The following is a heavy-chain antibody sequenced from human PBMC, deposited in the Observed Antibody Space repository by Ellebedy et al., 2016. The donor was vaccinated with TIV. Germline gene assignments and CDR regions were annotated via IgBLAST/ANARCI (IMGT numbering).Heavy chain of an antibody. D-gene: IGHD3-9*01. CDR2: IYYSGNT. CDR1: GGSVTSSNYY. Sequence: MPSETLSLTCTVSGGSVTSSNYYWSWIRQPPGKRLEWIGHIYYSGNTNFSPSLKSRVNISVDTSKNQFSLKLNSVTAADTAVYYCERENYDILTGGIECWGQGTPVTVSS. V-gene: IGHV4-61*01. J-gene: IGHJ1*01. CDR3: ERENYDILTGGIEC.